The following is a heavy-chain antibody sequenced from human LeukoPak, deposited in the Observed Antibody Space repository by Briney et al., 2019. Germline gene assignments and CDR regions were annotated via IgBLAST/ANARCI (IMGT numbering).Heavy chain of an antibody. CDR1: GFTFSSYG. J-gene: IGHJ4*02. V-gene: IGHV3-30*18. Sequence: PGGSLRLSCAASGFTFSSYGMHWVRQAPGKGLEWVAVISYDGSNKYYADSVKGRFTISRDNSKNTLYLQMNSLRAEDTAVYYCAKDELDYYDSSGYYLSYWGQGTLVTVSS. D-gene: IGHD3-22*01. CDR3: AKDELDYYDSSGYYLSY. CDR2: ISYDGSNK.